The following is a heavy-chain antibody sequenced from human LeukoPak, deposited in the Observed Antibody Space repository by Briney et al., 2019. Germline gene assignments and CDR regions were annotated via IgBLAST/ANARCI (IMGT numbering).Heavy chain of an antibody. CDR2: IDPRDSYT. Sequence: GESLKISCKGSGYSFTTYWIGWVRQMPGKGLEWMGRIDPRDSYTKYSPSFQGHVSISADKSISTAYLQWSSLKASDTATYYCARLESSGYYVYWGQGTLVTVSS. J-gene: IGHJ4*02. CDR1: GYSFTTYW. V-gene: IGHV5-10-1*01. CDR3: ARLESSGYYVY. D-gene: IGHD3-22*01.